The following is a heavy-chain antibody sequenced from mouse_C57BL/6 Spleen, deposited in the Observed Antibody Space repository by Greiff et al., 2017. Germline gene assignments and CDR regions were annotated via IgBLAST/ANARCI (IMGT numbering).Heavy chain of an antibody. V-gene: IGHV1-54*01. CDR2: INPGSGGT. D-gene: IGHD2-2*01. CDR3: AREGDGYGAY. CDR1: GYAFTNYL. Sequence: QVQLQQSGAELVRPGTSVKVSCKASGYAFTNYLIEWVKQRPGQGLEWIGVINPGSGGTNYNEKFKGKATLTADKSSSTAYMQRSSLTSEDSAVYCCAREGDGYGAYWGQGTLVTVSA. J-gene: IGHJ3*01.